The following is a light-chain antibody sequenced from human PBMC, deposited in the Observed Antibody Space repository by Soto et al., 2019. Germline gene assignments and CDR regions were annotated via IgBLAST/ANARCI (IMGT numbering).Light chain of an antibody. Sequence: EIVLPQSPGTLSLSPGERATLSCRASQSVSSSYLAWYQQKPGQAPRLLIYGASSRATGIPDRFSGSGSGTDFTLTISRLEPEDFAVYYCQQYGSPMYTFGQGTKLEIK. CDR1: QSVSSSY. CDR3: QQYGSPMYT. J-gene: IGKJ2*01. V-gene: IGKV3-20*01. CDR2: GAS.